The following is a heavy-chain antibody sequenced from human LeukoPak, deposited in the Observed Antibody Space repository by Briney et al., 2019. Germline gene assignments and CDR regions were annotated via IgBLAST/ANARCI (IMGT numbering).Heavy chain of an antibody. Sequence: NPSETLSLTCTVSGGSISSGSYYWSWIRQPAGKGLEWIGRIYTSGSTNYNPSLKSRVTISVDTSKNQFSLKLSSVTAADTAVYYCARDRDFWSGYYYYYYYMDVWGKGTTVTVSS. J-gene: IGHJ6*03. V-gene: IGHV4-61*02. CDR1: GGSISSGSYY. CDR3: ARDRDFWSGYYYYYYYMDV. D-gene: IGHD3-3*01. CDR2: IYTSGST.